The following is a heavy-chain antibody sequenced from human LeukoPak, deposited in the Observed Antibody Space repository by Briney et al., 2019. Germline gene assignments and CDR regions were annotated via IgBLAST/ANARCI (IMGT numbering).Heavy chain of an antibody. Sequence: PSETLSLTCAVYGGSFSGYYWSWIRQPPGKGLEWIGEINHSGSTNYNPSLKSRVTISVDTSKNQFSLKLSSVTAADTAVYYCARGYTIFGEPPGYWGQGTLVTASS. V-gene: IGHV4-34*01. D-gene: IGHD3-3*01. CDR2: INHSGST. J-gene: IGHJ4*02. CDR1: GGSFSGYY. CDR3: ARGYTIFGEPPGY.